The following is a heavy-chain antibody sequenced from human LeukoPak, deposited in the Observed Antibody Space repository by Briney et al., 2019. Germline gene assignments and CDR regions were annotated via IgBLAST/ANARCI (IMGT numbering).Heavy chain of an antibody. CDR2: IWYDGSKK. CDR3: AKGGLRDGYNAS. Sequence: PGGSLRLSCAASGFSFSSYGMHWVRQAPGKGLEWVAVIWYDGSKKYYADSVKGRFIISRDNSRNTLYLQMNSLRAADTAVYYCAKGGLRDGYNASWGQGTLITVSS. J-gene: IGHJ5*02. V-gene: IGHV3-33*06. D-gene: IGHD5-24*01. CDR1: GFSFSSYG.